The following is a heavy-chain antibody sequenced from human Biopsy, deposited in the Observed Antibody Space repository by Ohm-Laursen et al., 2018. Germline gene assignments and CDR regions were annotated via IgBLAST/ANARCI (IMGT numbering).Heavy chain of an antibody. CDR1: GDSFTSYA. Sequence: SSVKVSCKASGDSFTSYAIGWVRQAPGQGLEWMGGIIPIPNVATYAQKFQGRITITADESASTAYMELNSLTSDDTAVYFCARGEGSSWFDPWGHGTLVTVSS. J-gene: IGHJ5*02. CDR2: IIPIPNVA. CDR3: ARGEGSSWFDP. D-gene: IGHD1-26*01. V-gene: IGHV1-69*01.